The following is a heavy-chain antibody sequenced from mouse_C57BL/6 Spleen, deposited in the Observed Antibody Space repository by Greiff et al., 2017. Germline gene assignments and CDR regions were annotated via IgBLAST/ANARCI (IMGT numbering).Heavy chain of an antibody. CDR3: AVTLYYSNYGGYFDY. Sequence: QVHVKQSGAELARPGASVKLSCKASGYTFTSYGISWVKQRTGQGLEWIGEIYPRSGNTYYNEKFKGKATLTADKSSSTAYMELRSLTSEDSAVSDCAVTLYYSNYGGYFDYWGQGTTLTVSS. D-gene: IGHD2-5*01. CDR1: GYTFTSYG. J-gene: IGHJ2*01. CDR2: IYPRSGNT. V-gene: IGHV1-81*01.